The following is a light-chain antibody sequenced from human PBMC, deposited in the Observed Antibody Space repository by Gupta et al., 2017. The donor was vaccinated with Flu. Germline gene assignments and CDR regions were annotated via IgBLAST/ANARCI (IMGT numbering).Light chain of an antibody. Sequence: PVTRGAPAFTSCRSRQILLSNNEYYYLDWQQQKPGPPPQLMIYWGSQRACGAPDRCSGSGGGKDFTKKSSGEEDDDVVVYYSQTLLPPRTFGQGTKVEIK. CDR3: QTLLPPRT. CDR2: WGS. J-gene: IGKJ2*02. V-gene: IGKV2-28*01. CDR1: QILLSNNEYYY.